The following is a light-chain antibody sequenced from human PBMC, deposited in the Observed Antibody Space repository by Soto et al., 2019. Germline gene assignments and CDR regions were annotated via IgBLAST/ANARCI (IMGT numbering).Light chain of an antibody. CDR1: QSVSSN. J-gene: IGKJ4*01. V-gene: IGKV3-15*01. CDR2: GAS. CDR3: QQYNNWPRT. Sequence: EIVMTQSPATLSVSPGERATLSCRASQSVSSNLAWYQQKPGQAPRLLIYGASTRATGIPARFSGSGSGTEFTLTISSLQSEDFAVYYCQQYNNWPRTFGGGTKVXIK.